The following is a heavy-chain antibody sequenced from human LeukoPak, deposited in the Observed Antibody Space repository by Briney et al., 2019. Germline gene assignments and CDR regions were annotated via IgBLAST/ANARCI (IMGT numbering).Heavy chain of an antibody. CDR1: VYTFTDYY. V-gene: IGHV1-2*02. Sequence: ASVKVSCKASVYTFTDYYMHWVRQAPGQGLEWMGWINPNSGGTNFAQKFQGRVAMTRDTSISTAYLELGSLRSDDTAVYFCARARWQLVPYFDSWGQGTLVTAPS. J-gene: IGHJ4*02. D-gene: IGHD6-6*01. CDR2: INPNSGGT. CDR3: ARARWQLVPYFDS.